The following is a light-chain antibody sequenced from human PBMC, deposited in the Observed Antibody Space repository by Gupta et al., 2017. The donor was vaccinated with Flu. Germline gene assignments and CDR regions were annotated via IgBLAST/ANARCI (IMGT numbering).Light chain of an antibody. Sequence: TRGDIGEYKYVSWYQQFPGKAPSLIIYEVSNRPSRVSSRFSGSKSGNTASLTISGLQAEDEADYFCSSYSTSNTLVFGTGTQVSVL. CDR3: SSYSTSNTLV. CDR1: RGDIGEYKY. J-gene: IGLJ1*01. V-gene: IGLV2-14*01. CDR2: EVS.